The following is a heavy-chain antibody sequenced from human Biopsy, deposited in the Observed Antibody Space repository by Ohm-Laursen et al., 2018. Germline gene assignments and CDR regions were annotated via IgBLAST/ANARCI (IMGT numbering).Heavy chain of an antibody. D-gene: IGHD5-24*01. V-gene: IGHV1-69*04. CDR1: GGPFNNHA. Sequence: SSVKVSCKASGGPFNNHAFSWVRQAPGQGLEWLGRIVPILGTVNYAQRFQGRVALTADKSTGTAYMELNRLISDDMAVYYCATDADGYYTEFDFWGQGTLITVSS. CDR2: IVPILGTV. J-gene: IGHJ4*02. CDR3: ATDADGYYTEFDF.